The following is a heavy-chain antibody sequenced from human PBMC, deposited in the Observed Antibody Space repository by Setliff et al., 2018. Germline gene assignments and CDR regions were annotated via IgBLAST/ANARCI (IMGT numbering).Heavy chain of an antibody. CDR2: ISPNNGDI. CDR1: GYTFTSFG. Sequence: ASVKVSCKASGYTFTSFGISWVRRAPGQGLEWIGWISPNNGDIKYAQKLQDRVTMTRDTSTRTAYVGVRSLRSDDTAVYYSAGDASTRGVGQGHYMDVWGKGTTVTVSS. CDR3: AGDASTRGVGQGHYMDV. V-gene: IGHV1-18*01. J-gene: IGHJ6*03. D-gene: IGHD1-26*01.